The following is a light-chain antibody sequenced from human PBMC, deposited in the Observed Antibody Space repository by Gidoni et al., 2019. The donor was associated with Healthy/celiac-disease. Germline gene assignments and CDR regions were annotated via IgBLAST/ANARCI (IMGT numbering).Light chain of an antibody. CDR1: QSVSSSY. CDR3: QQYGSSPQT. CDR2: GAS. J-gene: IGKJ1*01. Sequence: ELVLTQSPGTLSLPPGERATLSCRASQSVSSSYLAWYQQKPGQAPRLLIYGASSRATGIPDRFSGSESGTDFTLTISRLEPEDFAVYYCQQYGSSPQTFGQGTKVEIK. V-gene: IGKV3-20*01.